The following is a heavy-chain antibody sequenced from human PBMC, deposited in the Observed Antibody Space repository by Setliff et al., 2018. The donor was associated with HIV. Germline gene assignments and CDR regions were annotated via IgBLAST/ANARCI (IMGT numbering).Heavy chain of an antibody. J-gene: IGHJ3*01. D-gene: IGHD6-19*01. CDR2: IIPLLGTP. V-gene: IGHV1-69*06. CDR3: ARDRSGIAVAAPDAFDV. Sequence: SVKASCKASGGSFRKYAINWVRQAPGQGLEWMGGIIPLLGTPNYAHKFQGRVTITADKYSSTVYMELSSLRSEDSAVFYCARDRSGIAVAAPDAFDVWGQGTMVTVSS. CDR1: GGSFRKYA.